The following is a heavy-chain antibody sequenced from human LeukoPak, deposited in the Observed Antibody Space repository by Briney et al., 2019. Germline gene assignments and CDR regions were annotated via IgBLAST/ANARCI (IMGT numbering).Heavy chain of an antibody. V-gene: IGHV3-33*01. J-gene: IGHJ4*02. CDR1: GFTFSSYG. CDR3: YDSSGYGY. D-gene: IGHD3-22*01. CDR2: IWYDGSNK. Sequence: GRSLRLSCAASGFTFSSYGMHWVRQAPGKGLEWVAVIWYDGSNKYYADSVKGRFTISRDNSKNTLYLQMNSLKTEDTAVYFCYDSSGYGYWGQGTLVTVSS.